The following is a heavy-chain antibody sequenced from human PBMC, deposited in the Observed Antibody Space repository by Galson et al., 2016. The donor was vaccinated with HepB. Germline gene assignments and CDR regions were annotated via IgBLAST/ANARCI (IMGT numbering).Heavy chain of an antibody. CDR3: VRLTKMGLRRSFDY. J-gene: IGHJ4*02. CDR2: IDSDGHSP. V-gene: IGHV3-74*01. Sequence: SLRLSCAASGFIFGNYWMHWVSRIDSDGHSPNYADSVKGRFIISRDNAKNTLYLQMNSPRAEDTAMYYCVRLTKMGLRRSFDYWGQGTLVTVSS. D-gene: IGHD5-24*01. CDR1: GFIFGNYW.